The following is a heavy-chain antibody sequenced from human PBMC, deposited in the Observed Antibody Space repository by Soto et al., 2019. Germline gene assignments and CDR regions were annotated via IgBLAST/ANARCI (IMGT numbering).Heavy chain of an antibody. CDR2: INPDGSDK. CDR1: GFTFSTYW. CDR3: VRARIDL. V-gene: IGHV3-7*01. Sequence: EVQLVESGGGLVQPGGSLRLSCAASGFTFSTYWMTWVRQAPGKGLEWVANINPDGSDKNYVDSVKGRFTISRDNVKNLLYLQVNSLRAEDTALYYCVRARIDLWGRGTLVTVSS. J-gene: IGHJ2*01.